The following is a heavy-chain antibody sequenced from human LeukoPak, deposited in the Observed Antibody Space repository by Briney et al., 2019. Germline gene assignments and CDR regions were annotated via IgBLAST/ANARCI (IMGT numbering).Heavy chain of an antibody. CDR3: ARERDGR. D-gene: IGHD5-24*01. V-gene: IGHV4-34*01. CDR2: INHSGST. J-gene: IGHJ4*02. Sequence: GSLRLSCAASGFTFDDYGMSWVRQPPGKGLEWIGEINHSGSTNYNPSLKSRVTISVDTSKNQFSLKLSSVTAADTAVYYCARERDGRWGQGNLVTVSS. CDR1: GFTFDDYG.